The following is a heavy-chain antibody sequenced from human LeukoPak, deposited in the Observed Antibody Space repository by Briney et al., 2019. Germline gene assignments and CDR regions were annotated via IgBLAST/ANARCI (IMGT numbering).Heavy chain of an antibody. CDR3: ARGTITIFGVVIPHHFDY. CDR2: ISDYNGNT. V-gene: IGHV1-18*01. J-gene: IGHJ4*02. Sequence: ASVKVSCKAFGYTFTSYGISWVRQAPGQGLEWMGWISDYNGNTNYAQKLQGRVTMTTDTSTSTAYMELRSLRSDDTAVYYCARGTITIFGVVIPHHFDYWGQGTLVTVSS. CDR1: GYTFTSYG. D-gene: IGHD3-3*01.